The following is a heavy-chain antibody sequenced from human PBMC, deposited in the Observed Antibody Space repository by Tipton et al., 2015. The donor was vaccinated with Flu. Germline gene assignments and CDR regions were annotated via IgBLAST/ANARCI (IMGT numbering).Heavy chain of an antibody. CDR1: GASVTDVNYY. D-gene: IGHD3-16*01. V-gene: IGHV4-31*03. Sequence: TLSLTCTVSGASVTDVNYYWSWIRQRPGKGLEWIAHIYYTGKTYYNPSLKSRLTISMDTSKNQFSLNLFSLTAADTAVYYCGGLRSTWYVDLWGRGTLVRVSS. CDR3: GGLRSTWYVDL. J-gene: IGHJ2*01. CDR2: IYYTGKT.